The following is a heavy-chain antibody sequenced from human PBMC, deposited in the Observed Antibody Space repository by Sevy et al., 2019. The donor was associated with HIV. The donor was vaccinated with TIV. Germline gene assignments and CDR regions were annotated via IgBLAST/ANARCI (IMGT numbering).Heavy chain of an antibody. J-gene: IGHJ2*01. Sequence: GGSLRLSCAASGFTFSSYGMHWVRQAPGKGLEWVAVIWYDGSNKHYADSVKGRFTISRDNSKNTLYLQMNSLRAEDTAVYYCATQSDSSGYYWYFDLWGRGTLVTVSS. CDR3: ATQSDSSGYYWYFDL. CDR1: GFTFSSYG. D-gene: IGHD3-22*01. V-gene: IGHV3-33*01. CDR2: IWYDGSNK.